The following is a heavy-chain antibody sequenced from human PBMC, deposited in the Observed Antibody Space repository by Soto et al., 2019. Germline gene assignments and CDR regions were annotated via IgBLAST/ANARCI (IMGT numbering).Heavy chain of an antibody. J-gene: IGHJ5*02. D-gene: IGHD6-13*01. CDR2: INAGNGNT. Sequence: GASVKVSCKASGYTFTSYAMHWVRQATGQRLEWMGWINAGNGNTKYSQKFQGRVTITRDTSASTAYMELSSLRSEDTAVYYCARYSSSWSHPWNWFDPWGQGTLVTVSS. CDR3: ARYSSSWSHPWNWFDP. CDR1: GYTFTSYA. V-gene: IGHV1-3*01.